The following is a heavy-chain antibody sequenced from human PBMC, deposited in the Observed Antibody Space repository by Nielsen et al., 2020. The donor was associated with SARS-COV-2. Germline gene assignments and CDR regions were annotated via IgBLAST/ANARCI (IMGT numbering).Heavy chain of an antibody. Sequence: GESLKISCAASGFTFSSYWMSWVRQAPGKGLEWVSGINWNGGSTGYADSVKGRFTISRDNAKNSLYLQMNSLRAEDTALYHCAKLGYDFWSGDLNHQDYWGQGTLVTVSS. CDR1: GFTFSSYW. CDR2: INWNGGST. D-gene: IGHD3-3*01. J-gene: IGHJ4*02. V-gene: IGHV3-20*01. CDR3: AKLGYDFWSGDLNHQDY.